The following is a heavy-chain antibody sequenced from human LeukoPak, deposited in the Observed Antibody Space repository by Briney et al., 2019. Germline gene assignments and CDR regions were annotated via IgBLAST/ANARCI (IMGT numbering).Heavy chain of an antibody. Sequence: PSETLSLTCTVSGGPISVDYWSWIRQPPGKGLEWIGEINHSGSTNYSPSLKSRVTISVNTSKNQFSLKLTSVTAADTAVYYCARAGFALAPHRGTPFDYWGQGTLVTVSS. CDR3: ARAGFALAPHRGTPFDY. CDR2: INHSGST. J-gene: IGHJ4*02. D-gene: IGHD6-6*01. V-gene: IGHV4-34*01. CDR1: GGPISVDY.